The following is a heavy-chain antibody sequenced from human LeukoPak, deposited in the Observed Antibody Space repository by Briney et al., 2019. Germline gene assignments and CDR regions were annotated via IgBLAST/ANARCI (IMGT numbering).Heavy chain of an antibody. CDR1: GFTFSSYA. J-gene: IGHJ4*02. Sequence: GGSLRLSCAASGFTFSSYAMSCVRQAPGKGLEWVSAISGSGGSTYYADSVKGRFTISRDNSKNTLYLQMNSLRAEDTAVYYCAKRYSGYDSKGTDDYWGQGTLVTVSS. V-gene: IGHV3-23*01. CDR2: ISGSGGST. CDR3: AKRYSGYDSKGTDDY. D-gene: IGHD5-12*01.